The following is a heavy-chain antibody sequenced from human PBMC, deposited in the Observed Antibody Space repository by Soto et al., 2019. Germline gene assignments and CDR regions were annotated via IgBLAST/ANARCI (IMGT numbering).Heavy chain of an antibody. CDR2: IDPSDSYT. CDR3: ARTIFGVVISHAWFDP. V-gene: IGHV5-10-1*01. CDR1: GYSFTSYW. Sequence: GESLKVSCKGSGYSFTSYWISWVRQMPGKGLEWMGRIDPSDSYTNYSPSFQGHVTISADKSISTAYLQWSSLKASDNAMYYCARTIFGVVISHAWFDPWGQGTLVTVSS. D-gene: IGHD3-3*01. J-gene: IGHJ5*02.